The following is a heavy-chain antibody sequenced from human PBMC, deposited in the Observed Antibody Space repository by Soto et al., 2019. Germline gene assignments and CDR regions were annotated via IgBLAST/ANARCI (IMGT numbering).Heavy chain of an antibody. CDR3: ARHKSLAAPLKY. CDR2: IYCSGST. Sequence: PSETLSLTCTVSGGSISSYYWSWIRQPPGKGLEWIGYIYCSGSTNYNPSLKSRVTISVXXXKXXXXLKLXSXXAAXTAVYYCARHKSLAAPLKYWGQGTLDTVSS. V-gene: IGHV4-59*01. CDR1: GGSISSYY. J-gene: IGHJ4*02. D-gene: IGHD6-13*01.